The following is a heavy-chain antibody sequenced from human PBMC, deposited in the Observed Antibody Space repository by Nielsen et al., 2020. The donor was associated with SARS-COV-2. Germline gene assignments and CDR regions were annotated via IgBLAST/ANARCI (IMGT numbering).Heavy chain of an antibody. V-gene: IGHV4-31*03. J-gene: IGHJ5*02. CDR1: GGSFSSGGSS. CDR2: RHYTGNT. D-gene: IGHD6-19*01. CDR3: ATGAGWFDP. Sequence: SETLSLTCSVSGGSFSSGGSSYSWIRQHPGKGLEWIGLRHYTGNTYYNPSLQSRLFISVDTSKNQFSLGLSSVTAADTAVYYCATGAGWFDPWGQGTRVTVSS.